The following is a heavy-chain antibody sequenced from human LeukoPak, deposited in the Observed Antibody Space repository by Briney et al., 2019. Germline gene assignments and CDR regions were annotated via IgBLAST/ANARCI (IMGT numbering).Heavy chain of an antibody. V-gene: IGHV3-23*01. Sequence: GGSLRLSGAVSGFTFSVYAMTWVRQAPGKGLEWVSSVPGSGGDTYYADSVKGRFTISRDNSKNTLYLQMTSLAADDTAIYYCVKAQFPTSHYIGDSWGQGTLVTVSS. CDR1: GFTFSVYA. CDR2: VPGSGGDT. D-gene: IGHD2-15*01. CDR3: VKAQFPTSHYIGDS. J-gene: IGHJ4*02.